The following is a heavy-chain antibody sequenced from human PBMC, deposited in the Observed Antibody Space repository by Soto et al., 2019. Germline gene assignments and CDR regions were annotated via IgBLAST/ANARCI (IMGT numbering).Heavy chain of an antibody. CDR3: ARFSLEWLLSNYYFDY. CDR2: INPSGGST. CDR1: GYTFTSYY. D-gene: IGHD3-3*01. J-gene: IGHJ4*02. Sequence: ASVKVSCKASGYTFTSYYMHWVRQAPGQGLEWMGIINPSGGSTSYAQKFQGRVTMTRDTSTSTVYMELGSLRSEDTAVYYCARFSLEWLLSNYYFDYWGQGTLVTVSS. V-gene: IGHV1-46*03.